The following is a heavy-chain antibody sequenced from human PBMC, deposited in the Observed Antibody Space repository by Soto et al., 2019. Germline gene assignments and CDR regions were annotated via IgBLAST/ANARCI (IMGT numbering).Heavy chain of an antibody. V-gene: IGHV4-59*12. Sequence: PSETLSLTCTVSGGSISSYYWSWIRQPPGKGLEWIGYIYYSGSTNYNPSLKSRVTISVDTSKNQFSLKLSSVTAADTAVYYCGRSSGAAPFDYWGQGTLVTVSS. CDR2: IYYSGST. J-gene: IGHJ4*02. CDR1: GGSISSYY. CDR3: GRSSGAAPFDY. D-gene: IGHD6-6*01.